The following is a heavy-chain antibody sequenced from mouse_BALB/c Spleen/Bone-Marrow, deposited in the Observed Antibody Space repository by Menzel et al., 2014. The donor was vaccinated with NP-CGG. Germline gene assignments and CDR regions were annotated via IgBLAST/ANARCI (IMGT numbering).Heavy chain of an antibody. D-gene: IGHD2-1*01. CDR3: ARYYGNYFDY. Sequence: VQLKDSGPGLVKPSQTVSLPCTVTGISITTENYRWSWVRQFPGNKLEWIGYIYYSGTITYNPSLTSRTTITRDTSKNQFFLEMNSLTAEDTATYYCARYYGNYFDYWGQGTTLTVSS. CDR2: IYYSGTI. CDR1: GISITTENYR. J-gene: IGHJ2*01. V-gene: IGHV3-5*02.